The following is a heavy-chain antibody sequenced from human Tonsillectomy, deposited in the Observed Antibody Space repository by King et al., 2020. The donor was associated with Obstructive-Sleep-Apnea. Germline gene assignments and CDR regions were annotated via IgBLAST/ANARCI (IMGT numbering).Heavy chain of an antibody. D-gene: IGHD3-10*01. Sequence: VQLVESGGGLVQPGGSLRLACAASGFAFENYWMTWVRQGRGKGLEWVATINEDGRAEYYVESAKGRFTISRDNAKKSLYLQMNTLRAEDTAVYYCASCSGSGRYRYHYGMDVWGQGSRVTVSS. CDR2: INEDGRAE. CDR3: ASCSGSGRYRYHYGMDV. V-gene: IGHV3-7*01. J-gene: IGHJ6*02. CDR1: GFAFENYW.